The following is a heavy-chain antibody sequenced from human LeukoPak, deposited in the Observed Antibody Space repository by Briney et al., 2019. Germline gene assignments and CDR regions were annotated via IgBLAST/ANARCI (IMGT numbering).Heavy chain of an antibody. CDR2: ISSSSSTI. Sequence: PGGSLRLSCAASGFTFSSYSMNWVRQAPGKGLEWVSYISSSSSTIYYADSVKGRFTITRDNAKNSLYLQMNSLRAEDTAVYYCARDGYPLGGGDWGFDYWGQGTLVTVSS. CDR3: ARDGYPLGGGDWGFDY. CDR1: GFTFSSYS. V-gene: IGHV3-48*04. D-gene: IGHD2-21*02. J-gene: IGHJ4*02.